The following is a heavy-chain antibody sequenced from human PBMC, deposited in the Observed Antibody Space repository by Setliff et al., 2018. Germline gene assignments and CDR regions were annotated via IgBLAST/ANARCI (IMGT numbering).Heavy chain of an antibody. CDR3: ARGVGANCDY. J-gene: IGHJ4*02. CDR2: IYYSGST. D-gene: IGHD1-26*01. V-gene: IGHV4-59*01. Sequence: LSLTCTVSGGSISSYYWSWIRQPPGKGLEWIGYIYYSGSTNYNPSLKSRVTISVDTSKNQFSLKLSSVTAADTAVYCCARGVGANCDYWGQGTLVTVSS. CDR1: GGSISSYY.